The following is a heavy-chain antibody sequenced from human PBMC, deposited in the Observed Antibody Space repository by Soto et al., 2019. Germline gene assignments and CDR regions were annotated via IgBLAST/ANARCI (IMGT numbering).Heavy chain of an antibody. D-gene: IGHD3-22*01. CDR1: GYTFTGYY. Sequence: ASVKVSCKASGYTFTGYYMHWVRQAPGQGLEWMGWINPNSGGTNYAQKFQGRVTMTRDTSISTAYMELSRLRSDDTAVYYCASHYYDSSRYYYGMDVWGQGTTVTVS. V-gene: IGHV1-2*02. J-gene: IGHJ6*02. CDR3: ASHYYDSSRYYYGMDV. CDR2: INPNSGGT.